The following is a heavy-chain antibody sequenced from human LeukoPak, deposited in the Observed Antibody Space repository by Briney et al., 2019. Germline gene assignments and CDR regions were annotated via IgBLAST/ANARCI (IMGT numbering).Heavy chain of an antibody. Sequence: GGSLRLSCAASGFTFSNYWMTWVRQAPGKGLEWVTNINQDGNEKYYVDSVKGRFTISRDNAKNSLYLQISNLRADDTAVYYCARGDTFSGDCWGQGTLVTVSS. J-gene: IGHJ4*02. CDR1: GFTFSNYW. V-gene: IGHV3-7*04. CDR2: INQDGNEK. D-gene: IGHD5-18*01. CDR3: ARGDTFSGDC.